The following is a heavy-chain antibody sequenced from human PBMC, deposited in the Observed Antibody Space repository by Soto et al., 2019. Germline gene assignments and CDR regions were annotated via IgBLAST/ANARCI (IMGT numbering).Heavy chain of an antibody. CDR3: ARRRYCGADCYSQYYYGMDV. Sequence: QVQLVQSGAEMKKPGSSVKVSCRSGGDTFSSYTVSWVRQAPGQGLEWMGRVIPILGVTNYARKFQGRVSITAEKSTSTAYMKLRSLRSEDSGVYYCARRRYCGADCYSQYYYGMDVWGQGTTVTVSS. D-gene: IGHD2-21*02. V-gene: IGHV1-69*02. J-gene: IGHJ6*02. CDR1: GDTFSSYT. CDR2: VIPILGVT.